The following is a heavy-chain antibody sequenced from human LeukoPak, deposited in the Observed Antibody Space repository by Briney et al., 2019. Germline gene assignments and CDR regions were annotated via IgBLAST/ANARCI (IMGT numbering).Heavy chain of an antibody. Sequence: GGSLRLSCAASGFTLSSNYMSWVRQAPGKGLEWVSVIYSGGSTNYADSVKGRFTISRDNSKNTLYLQMNSLRAEDTAVYYCARDRNPAYYYDSSAHENWGQGTLVTVSS. D-gene: IGHD3-22*01. V-gene: IGHV3-66*01. J-gene: IGHJ4*02. CDR1: GFTLSSNY. CDR2: IYSGGST. CDR3: ARDRNPAYYYDSSAHEN.